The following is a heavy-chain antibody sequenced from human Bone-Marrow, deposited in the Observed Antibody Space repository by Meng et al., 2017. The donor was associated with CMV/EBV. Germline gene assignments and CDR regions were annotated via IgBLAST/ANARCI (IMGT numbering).Heavy chain of an antibody. J-gene: IGHJ5*02. CDR1: GAFITSCS. CDR3: ARDFGSSWYPNWFDP. V-gene: IGHV4-4*07. Sequence: DAAHGLVNPAGTSSVTLTCSGAFITSCSWSWIRPPAGKGLAWIGRILASGNTRCNPSLKSRVIMSVDTYKNQFSLKLSFVTAAEAAVYYCARDFGSSWYPNWFDPWGQGTLVTVSS. D-gene: IGHD6-13*01. CDR2: ILASGNT.